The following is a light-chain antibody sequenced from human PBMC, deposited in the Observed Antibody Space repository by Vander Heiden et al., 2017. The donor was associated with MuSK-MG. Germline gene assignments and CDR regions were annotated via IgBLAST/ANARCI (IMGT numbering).Light chain of an antibody. V-gene: IGLV1-40*01. CDR3: QSYDSSLSGSGV. CDR1: SSNIGAGYD. Sequence: QSVLTPPPSVSGAPGQRVTISCTGSSSNIGAGYDVHWYQQLPGTAPKRLIYGNSNRPSGVPDRFSGSKSGTSASLASTGLQAEDEADYYCQSYDSSLSGSGVFGTGTKVTVL. J-gene: IGLJ1*01. CDR2: GNS.